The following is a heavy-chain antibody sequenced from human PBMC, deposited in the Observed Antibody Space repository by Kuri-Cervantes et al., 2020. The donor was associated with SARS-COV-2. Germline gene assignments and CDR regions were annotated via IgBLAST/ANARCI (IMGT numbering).Heavy chain of an antibody. CDR1: GFTFSSYA. J-gene: IGHJ6*03. D-gene: IGHD2-2*01. CDR3: ARGLVDRYCSSTSCPYYYYYYMDV. V-gene: IGHV1-69*05. CDR2: IIPIFGTA. Sequence: GGSLRLSCAASGFTFSSYAISWVRQAPGQGLEWMGGIIPIFGTANYAQKFQGRVTITTDESTSTAYMELSSLRSEDTAVYYCARGLVDRYCSSTSCPYYYYYYMDVWGKGTTVTVSS.